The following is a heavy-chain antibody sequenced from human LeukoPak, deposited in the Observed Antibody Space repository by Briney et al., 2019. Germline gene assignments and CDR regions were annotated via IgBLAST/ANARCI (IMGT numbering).Heavy chain of an antibody. CDR2: ISAYNGNT. J-gene: IGHJ4*02. CDR1: GYTFSSYG. CDR3: ARDLDQHADY. V-gene: IGHV1-18*01. Sequence: ASVKVSCKASGYTFSSYGISWVRQAPGQGLEWMGWISAYNGNTNYAQKLQGRFTMTTDASTTTAYMDLRSLRSDDTAMYYCARDLDQHADYWGQGTLVTVSS. D-gene: IGHD2-2*01.